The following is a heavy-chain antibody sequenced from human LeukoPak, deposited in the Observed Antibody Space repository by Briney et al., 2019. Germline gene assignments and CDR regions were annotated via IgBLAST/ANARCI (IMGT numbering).Heavy chain of an antibody. V-gene: IGHV3-15*01. CDR1: GFTFSNAW. D-gene: IGHD2-2*01. Sequence: GGSLRLSCAASGFTFSNAWMSWVRQAPGKGLEWVGRIKSKTDGCTTDYAAPVKGRFTISRDDSKNTLYLQMSSLKTEDTAVYYCTTYCSSTSCYPFDPWGQGTLVTVSS. CDR2: IKSKTDGCTT. CDR3: TTYCSSTSCYPFDP. J-gene: IGHJ5*02.